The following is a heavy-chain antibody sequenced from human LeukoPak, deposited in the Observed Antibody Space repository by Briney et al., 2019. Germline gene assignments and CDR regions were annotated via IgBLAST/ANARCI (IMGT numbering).Heavy chain of an antibody. J-gene: IGHJ6*04. Sequence: PGGSLRLSCAASGFTFSSYEMNWVRQAPGKGLEWVSYISSSGSTIYYADSVKGRFTISRDNAKNSLYLQMNSLRAEDTAVYYCARWGGCSTSCYDEAGPYYYYGMDVWGKGTTVTVSS. CDR1: GFTFSSYE. D-gene: IGHD2-2*01. CDR3: ARWGGCSTSCYDEAGPYYYYGMDV. V-gene: IGHV3-48*03. CDR2: ISSSGSTI.